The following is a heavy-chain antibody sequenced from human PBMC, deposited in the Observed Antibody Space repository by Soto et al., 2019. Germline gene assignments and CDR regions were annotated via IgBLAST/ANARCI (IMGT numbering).Heavy chain of an antibody. D-gene: IGHD2-2*01. J-gene: IGHJ6*03. CDR3: ARDGGYCSSTSCYGNYYYYYMDV. CDR1: GGSISSYY. Sequence: SETLSLTCTVSGGSISSYYWSWIRQPPGKGLEWIGYIYYSGSTNYNPSLKSRVTISVDTSKNQFSLKLSSVTAADTAVYYCARDGGYCSSTSCYGNYYYYYMDVWGKGTTVTVSS. V-gene: IGHV4-59*01. CDR2: IYYSGST.